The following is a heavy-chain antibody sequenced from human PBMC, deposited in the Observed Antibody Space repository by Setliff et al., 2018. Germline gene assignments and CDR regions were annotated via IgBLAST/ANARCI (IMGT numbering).Heavy chain of an antibody. CDR2: LSDDGSNE. Sequence: PGGSLRLSCAASGFTVSSFSMHWVRQAPVKGLDWVATLSDDGSNEFYADSVKGRFTIFRDNSKNTLYLQMSSLRADDTAMYYCARDLNVDDCGGDCHLPFYYYYLDVWGKGTTVTVSS. CDR1: GFTVSSFS. V-gene: IGHV3-30*03. J-gene: IGHJ6*03. D-gene: IGHD2-21*02. CDR3: ARDLNVDDCGGDCHLPFYYYYLDV.